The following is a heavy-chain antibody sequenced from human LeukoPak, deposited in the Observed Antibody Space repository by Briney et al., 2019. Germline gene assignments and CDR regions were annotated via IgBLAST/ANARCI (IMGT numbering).Heavy chain of an antibody. CDR3: ARVGGYCSSTSCTSLYDY. CDR2: IITILGIT. V-gene: IGHV1-69*04. D-gene: IGHD2-2*03. Sequence: SLKLSCKASGGTFSSYAISWVRQAPGQGLEWMGRIITILGITNYAQKFQGRVTITADNSTSTAYMELSSLRSEDTAVYYCARVGGYCSSTSCTSLYDYWGQGTLVTVSS. J-gene: IGHJ4*02. CDR1: GGTFSSYA.